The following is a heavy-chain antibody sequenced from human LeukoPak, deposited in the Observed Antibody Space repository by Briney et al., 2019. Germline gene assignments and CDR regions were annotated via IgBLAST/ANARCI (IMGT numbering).Heavy chain of an antibody. V-gene: IGHV4-39*07. D-gene: IGHD6-19*01. CDR3: ARDTPARVAGTALDY. CDR2: INHSGST. J-gene: IGHJ4*02. CDR1: GGSISSSSYY. Sequence: SETLSLTCTVSGGSISSSSYYWGWIRQPPGKGLEWIGEINHSGSTNYNPSLKSRVTISVDTSKNQFSLKLSSVTAADTAVYYCARDTPARVAGTALDYWGQGTLVTVSS.